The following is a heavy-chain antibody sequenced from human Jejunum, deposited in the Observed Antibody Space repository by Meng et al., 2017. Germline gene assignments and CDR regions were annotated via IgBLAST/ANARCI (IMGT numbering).Heavy chain of an antibody. CDR3: ARGSGGPTASDTFDM. CDR2: IYGGGNT. J-gene: IGHJ3*02. Sequence: GESLKISCAVSGFSVTSTSITWVRQAPGKGLEWVSMIYGGGNTYYTESVKGRFTISRQNSRNTVYLQMSNLRLDDTAIYYCARGSGGPTASDTFDMWGQGPLVTVSS. V-gene: IGHV3-53*04. CDR1: GFSVTSTS. D-gene: IGHD3-3*01.